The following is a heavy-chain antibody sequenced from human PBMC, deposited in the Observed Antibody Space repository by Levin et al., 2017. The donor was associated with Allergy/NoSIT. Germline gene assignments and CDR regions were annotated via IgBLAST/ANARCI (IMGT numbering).Heavy chain of an antibody. J-gene: IGHJ4*02. V-gene: IGHV3-7*01. CDR2: LKSDGREK. Sequence: GESLKISCVASGFTFSRHWMSWVRQAPGKGLEWVANLKSDGREKNYVDSVKGRFTISRDNAKNSVFLEMSSLRAEDTAVYYCARDRDGGSGFWSGGDFDSWGQGTLVTVST. CDR3: ARDRDGGSGFWSGGDFDS. CDR1: GFTFSRHW. D-gene: IGHD4-23*01.